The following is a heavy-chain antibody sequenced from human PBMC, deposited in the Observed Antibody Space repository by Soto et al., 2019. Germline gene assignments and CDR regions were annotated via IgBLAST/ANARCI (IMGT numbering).Heavy chain of an antibody. CDR2: VYSGGVT. Sequence: QLVETGGGLIQPGTSLTLSCAASGFSVSRNYMTWVRQAPGKGLEWVSFVYSGGVTFYADSVKGRFILSRDDSQDTMYLQMNHLRAEDTAVYYCARVPGRLWGRGTLVTVAS. J-gene: IGHJ4*02. V-gene: IGHV3-53*02. CDR1: GFSVSRNY. D-gene: IGHD3-10*01. CDR3: ARVPGRL.